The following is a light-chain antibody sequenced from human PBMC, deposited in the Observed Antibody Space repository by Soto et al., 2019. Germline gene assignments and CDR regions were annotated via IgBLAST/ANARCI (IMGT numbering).Light chain of an antibody. CDR2: VAS. V-gene: IGKV3-15*01. J-gene: IGKJ2*01. CDR1: QSVNQK. CDR3: KQFNNWPHT. Sequence: EIVLTQSPATLSVSPRERATLSCRASQSVNQKLGWYQQKPGQAPRLLIYVASYRATGIPARFSGSGSGTEYTLTISNLQAEDFAVYYCKQFNNWPHTFGQGTRLEIK.